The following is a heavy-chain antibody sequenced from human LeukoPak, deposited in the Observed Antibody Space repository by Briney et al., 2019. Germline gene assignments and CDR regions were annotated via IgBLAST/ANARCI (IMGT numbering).Heavy chain of an antibody. J-gene: IGHJ6*03. V-gene: IGHV4-38-2*02. CDR1: NYFISNSLY. D-gene: IGHD4-17*01. Sequence: PSEPLSLTCSGSNYFISNSLYWGWLRQPPGKGLEWIGSIYRSGSTFYNPPLKSRVTIPLDTSKNQFSLKLSSVTAADTAVYFCARGTYGYYMDVWGKGTTVTVSS. CDR3: ARGTYGYYMDV. CDR2: IYRSGST.